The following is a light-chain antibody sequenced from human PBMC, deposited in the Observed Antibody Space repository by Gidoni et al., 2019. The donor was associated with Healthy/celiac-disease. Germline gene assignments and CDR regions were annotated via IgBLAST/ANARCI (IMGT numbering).Light chain of an antibody. V-gene: IGLV3-1*01. J-gene: IGLJ1*01. CDR2: QDS. CDR3: QAWDSSTERV. Sequence: SYELTQPPSVSVSPGQTASITCSGDTLGDKYACWYQQKPGQSPVLVIYQDSKRPSGIPERFSGSNSGNTATLTISGTQAMDEADYYCQAWDSSTERVFGTGTKVTVL. CDR1: TLGDKY.